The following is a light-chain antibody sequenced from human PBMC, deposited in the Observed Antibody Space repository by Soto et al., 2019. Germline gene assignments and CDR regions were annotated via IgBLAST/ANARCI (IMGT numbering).Light chain of an antibody. CDR1: SSDVGAYNY. V-gene: IGLV2-14*01. CDR2: AVS. Sequence: QSALTQPASVSGSPGQSITISCTGTSSDVGAYNYVSWYQQHPGRAPKLVIYAVSSRPSGVSNRFSGSKSDNTASLTISGLQAEDEADYDCISYTSRRIYVFGTGTKLTVL. J-gene: IGLJ1*01. CDR3: ISYTSRRIYV.